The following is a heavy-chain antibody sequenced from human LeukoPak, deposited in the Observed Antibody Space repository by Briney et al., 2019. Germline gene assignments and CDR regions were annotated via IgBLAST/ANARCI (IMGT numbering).Heavy chain of an antibody. CDR1: GFTPSSYW. CDR3: ARNSYGSGSHDH. V-gene: IGHV3-7*01. Sequence: GGSLRLSCAGSGFTPSSYWMTWVRQAPGKGLEWVANINQDGHAQYYVQSVRGRFTISRDNAKSSLYLQMNSLSVEDTGVYYCARNSYGSGSHDHWGQGTLVTVSS. J-gene: IGHJ5*02. CDR2: INQDGHAQ. D-gene: IGHD3-10*01.